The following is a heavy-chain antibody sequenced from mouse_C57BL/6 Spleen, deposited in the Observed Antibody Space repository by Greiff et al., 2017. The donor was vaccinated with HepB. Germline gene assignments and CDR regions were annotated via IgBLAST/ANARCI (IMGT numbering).Heavy chain of an antibody. J-gene: IGHJ2*01. CDR1: GFTFSDYG. Sequence: EVQLVESGGGLVKPGGSLKLSCAASGFTFSDYGMHWVRQAPEKGLEWVAYISSGSSTIYYADTVKGRFTISRDNAKNTLFLQMTSLRSEDTAMYYCARAYYGSSYYFDYWGQGTTRTVSS. CDR2: ISSGSSTI. CDR3: ARAYYGSSYYFDY. D-gene: IGHD1-1*01. V-gene: IGHV5-17*01.